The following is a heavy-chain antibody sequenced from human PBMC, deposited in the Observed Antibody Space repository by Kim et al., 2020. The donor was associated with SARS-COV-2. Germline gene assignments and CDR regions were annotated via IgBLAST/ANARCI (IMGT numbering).Heavy chain of an antibody. J-gene: IGHJ3*02. V-gene: IGHV3-30*04. D-gene: IGHD3-22*01. CDR2: ISYDGSNK. Sequence: GGSLRLSCAASGFTFSSYAMHWVRQAPGKGLEWVAVISYDGSNKYYADSVKGRFTISRDNSKNTLYLQMNSLRAEDTAVYYCARDSGMIARGAFDIWGQGTMVTVSS. CDR3: ARDSGMIARGAFDI. CDR1: GFTFSSYA.